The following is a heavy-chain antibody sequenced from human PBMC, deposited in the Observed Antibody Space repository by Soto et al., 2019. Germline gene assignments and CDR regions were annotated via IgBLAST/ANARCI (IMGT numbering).Heavy chain of an antibody. CDR3: ARQWLDSYYFDY. V-gene: IGHV3-64*01. Sequence: EVQLVESGGGLVQPGGSLRLSCAASGFTFTSYAMHWVRQAPGKGLEYVSAISSNGGSTYYANSVKGRFTISRDNSQHTLYLQMGSLRAEDMAVYYCARQWLDSYYFDYWGQGTLVTVSS. CDR1: GFTFTSYA. D-gene: IGHD6-19*01. J-gene: IGHJ4*02. CDR2: ISSNGGST.